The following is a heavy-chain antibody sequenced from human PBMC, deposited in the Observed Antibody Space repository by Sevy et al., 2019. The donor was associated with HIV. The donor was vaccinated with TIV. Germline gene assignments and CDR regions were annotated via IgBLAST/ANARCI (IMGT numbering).Heavy chain of an antibody. V-gene: IGHV3-13*01. CDR3: ARKAVAGYYFDY. CDR2: IGTAGDT. J-gene: IGHJ4*02. Sequence: GSLRLSCAASGFTFSSYDMHWVRQATGKGLEWVSAIGTAGDTYYPGSVKGRFTISRENAKNSLYLQMNSLRAGDTAVYYCARKAVAGYYFDYWGQGTLVTVSS. CDR1: GFTFSSYD. D-gene: IGHD6-19*01.